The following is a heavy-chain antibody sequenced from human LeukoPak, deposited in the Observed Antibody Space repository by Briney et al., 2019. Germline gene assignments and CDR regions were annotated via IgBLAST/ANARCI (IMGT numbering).Heavy chain of an antibody. CDR1: GGSLTSYH. V-gene: IGHV4-4*07. CDR3: ARARGWSWCDP. D-gene: IGHD2-15*01. CDR2: NCTDGRI. Sequence: PSETLSLSCSVYGGSLTSYHWARIPPSAGKGLQWIGRNCTDGRINYNPTLKSRVTMSGDTSRSQFSLNLISVTAEDTAVYYCARARGWSWCDPWGQGTRVTVSA. J-gene: IGHJ5*02.